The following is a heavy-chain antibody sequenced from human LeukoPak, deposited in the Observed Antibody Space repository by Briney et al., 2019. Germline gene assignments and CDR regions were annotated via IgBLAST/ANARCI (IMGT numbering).Heavy chain of an antibody. CDR2: ISYDGSNK. J-gene: IGHJ6*03. CDR3: AKEGSPPNYYYMDV. V-gene: IGHV3-30*04. D-gene: IGHD6-19*01. Sequence: PGGSLRLSCAASGFTFSSYAMHWVRQAPGKGLEWVAVISYDGSNKYYADSVKGRFTISRDNSKNTLYLQMSSPRAEDTAVYYCAKEGSPPNYYYMDVWGKGATVTVSS. CDR1: GFTFSSYA.